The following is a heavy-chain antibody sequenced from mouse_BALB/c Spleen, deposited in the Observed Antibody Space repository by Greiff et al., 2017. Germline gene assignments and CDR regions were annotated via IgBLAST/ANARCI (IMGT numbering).Heavy chain of an antibody. CDR2: ISYDGSN. V-gene: IGHV3-6*02. CDR1: GYSITSGYY. CDR3: ARGYFDV. J-gene: IGHJ1*01. Sequence: EVKVEESGPGLVKPSQSLSLTCSVTGYSITSGYYWNWIRQFPGNKLEWMGYISYDGSNNYNPSLKNRISITRDTSKNQFFLKLNSVTTEDTATEYCARGYFDVWGAGTTVTVSS.